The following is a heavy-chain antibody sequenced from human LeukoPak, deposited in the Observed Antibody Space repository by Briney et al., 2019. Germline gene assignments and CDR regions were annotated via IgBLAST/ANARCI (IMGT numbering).Heavy chain of an antibody. Sequence: PGGSLRLSCTGSGFTFSSYALSWVRQAPGKGLEWVSGISAGGGGTYYADSVKGRFTISRDNSKDTLYLQMNSLRADDTAVYYCAKTLPGVLYYFDYWGQGTLVTVSS. CDR3: AKTLPGVLYYFDY. V-gene: IGHV3-23*01. CDR1: GFTFSSYA. J-gene: IGHJ4*02. D-gene: IGHD2-15*01. CDR2: ISAGGGGT.